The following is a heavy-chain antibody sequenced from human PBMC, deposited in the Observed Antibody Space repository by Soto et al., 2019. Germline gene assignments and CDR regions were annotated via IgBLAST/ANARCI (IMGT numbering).Heavy chain of an antibody. D-gene: IGHD3-16*01. Sequence: AGGSLRLSCAASGFTFSSVGMHWVRQAPAKGLEWVAVISYDGSNKYYADSVKGRFTISRDNSNNTLFLQMKSLRVDDTALYYCTPDDFDHWGQGTLVTVSS. CDR1: GFTFSSVG. CDR2: ISYDGSNK. J-gene: IGHJ4*02. V-gene: IGHV3-30*03. CDR3: TPDDFDH.